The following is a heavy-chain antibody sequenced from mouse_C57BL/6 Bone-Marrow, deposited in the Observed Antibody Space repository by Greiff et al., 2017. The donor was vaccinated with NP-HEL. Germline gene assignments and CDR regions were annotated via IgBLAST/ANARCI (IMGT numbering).Heavy chain of an antibody. CDR2: IDPSDSYT. D-gene: IGHD1-1*01. J-gene: IGHJ2*01. CDR3: ARLYYGTSYYFDY. V-gene: IGHV1-69*01. CDR1: GYTFTSYW. Sequence: QVQLQQPGAELVMPGASVKLSCKASGYTFTSYWMHWVKQRPGQGLEWIGEIDPSDSYTNYNQKFKGKSTLTVDKSSSTAYMQLSSLTSEDSAVYYCARLYYGTSYYFDYWGQGTTLTVSS.